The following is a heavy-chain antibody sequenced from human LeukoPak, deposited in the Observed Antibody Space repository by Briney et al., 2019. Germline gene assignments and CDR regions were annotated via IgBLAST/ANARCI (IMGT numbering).Heavy chain of an antibody. CDR3: ARTPPKGDIDT. D-gene: IGHD2-21*02. CDR1: GYSFSNFH. J-gene: IGHJ5*02. CDR2: MSPKTGDR. Sequence: ASVKVSCKASGYSFSNFHINWVRQASGQGLEWIGWMSPKTGDRGYALKFQGRVTMTSDTFEGTVYMELHSLTSDDTAVYYCARTPPKGDIDTWGQGIMVTVSS. V-gene: IGHV1-8*01.